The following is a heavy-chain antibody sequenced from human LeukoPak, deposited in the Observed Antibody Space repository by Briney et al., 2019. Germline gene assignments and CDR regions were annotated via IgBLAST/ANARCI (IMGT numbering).Heavy chain of an antibody. CDR3: VGEIRLVTAHWFDP. D-gene: IGHD2-21*02. CDR2: IELDGSET. J-gene: IGHJ5*02. V-gene: IGHV3-7*01. Sequence: GGAPRLSCAASGFPLSSYWLNWVRQAPGKGLEGVANIELDGSETYYVDSVKGRFTISRDNAKNSVYLQMDSLRAEDTAVYYCVGEIRLVTAHWFDPWGQGTLVTVSS. CDR1: GFPLSSYW.